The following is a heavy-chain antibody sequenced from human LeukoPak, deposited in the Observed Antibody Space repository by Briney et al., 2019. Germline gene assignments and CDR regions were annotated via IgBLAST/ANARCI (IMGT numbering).Heavy chain of an antibody. CDR2: ISITSETI. J-gene: IGHJ4*02. CDR1: GFTFSSND. Sequence: GGSLRLSCTGSGFTFSSNDMSWVRQPPGKGLEWVSYISITSETIKYADSVKGRFTISRDNAKNSLYLQMNSLRDEDTAVYYCARDHDYAFDNWGQGTLVTVSS. D-gene: IGHD4-17*01. V-gene: IGHV3-48*02. CDR3: ARDHDYAFDN.